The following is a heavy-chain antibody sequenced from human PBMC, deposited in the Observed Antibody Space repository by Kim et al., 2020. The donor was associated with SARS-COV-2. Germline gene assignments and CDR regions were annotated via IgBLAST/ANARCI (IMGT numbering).Heavy chain of an antibody. Sequence: GGSLRLSCAASGFTFSSYWMNWVRRAPGKGLEWVANIKQVGSEKNYLNFVKGQFTISRENAKNSLNRKMKSLRPENTAANNGAREERKAPIYNTGMDAWG. D-gene: IGHD3-10*01. J-gene: IGHJ6*01. V-gene: IGHV3-7*03. CDR1: GFTFSSYW. CDR2: IKQVGSEK. CDR3: AREERKAPIYNTGMDA.